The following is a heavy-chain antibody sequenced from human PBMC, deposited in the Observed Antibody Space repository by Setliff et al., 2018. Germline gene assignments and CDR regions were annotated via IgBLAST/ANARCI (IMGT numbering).Heavy chain of an antibody. CDR1: GGTFTYYY. D-gene: IGHD6-6*01. Sequence: SETLSLTCAASGGTFTYYYWTWIRQAPGKVLEWIGEINHSGSTNYNPSLKSRATISIDTSKNQFSLNLRSVTAADTAVYYCARGRNIAIRLLDSWGQGNLVTVSS. J-gene: IGHJ4*02. V-gene: IGHV4-34*01. CDR2: INHSGST. CDR3: ARGRNIAIRLLDS.